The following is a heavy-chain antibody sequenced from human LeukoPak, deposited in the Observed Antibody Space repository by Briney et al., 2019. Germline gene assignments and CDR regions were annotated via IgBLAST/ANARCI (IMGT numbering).Heavy chain of an antibody. CDR3: ARGSGSYDY. V-gene: IGHV4-38-2*02. CDR1: GYSISSGYY. Sequence: SETLSLTCTVSGYSISSGYYWGWIRQPPGKGLEWIGSIYHSGSTYYNPSLKSRVTISVDTSKNQFSLKVSSVTAADTAVYYCARGSGSYDYWGQGTLVTVSS. D-gene: IGHD1-26*01. J-gene: IGHJ4*02. CDR2: IYHSGST.